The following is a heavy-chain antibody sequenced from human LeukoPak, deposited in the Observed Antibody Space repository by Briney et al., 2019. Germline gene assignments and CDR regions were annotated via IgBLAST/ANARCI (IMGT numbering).Heavy chain of an antibody. CDR1: GFTFSSYG. CDR2: RSYDGSNK. D-gene: IGHD1-1*01. Sequence: PGGSLRLSCAASGFTFSSYGMHWVRQAPGKGLEWVAVRSYDGSNKYYADSVKGRFTISRDNSKNTLYLQMNSLRVEDTAVYYCARDPGPYGDYMDVWGKGTTVTVSS. J-gene: IGHJ6*03. V-gene: IGHV3-30*19. CDR3: ARDPGPYGDYMDV.